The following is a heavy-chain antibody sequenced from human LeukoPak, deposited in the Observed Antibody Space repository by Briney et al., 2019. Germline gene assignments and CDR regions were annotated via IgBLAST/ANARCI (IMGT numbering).Heavy chain of an antibody. CDR2: ISYDGSNK. CDR1: GFTFSSYA. CDR3: ARDHRGVRDYFDY. D-gene: IGHD3-10*01. J-gene: IGHJ4*02. Sequence: HSGGSLGLSCAASGFTFSSYAMHWVRQAPGKGLEWVAVISYDGSNKYYADSVKGRFTISRDNSKNTLYLQMNSLRAEDTAVYYCARDHRGVRDYFDYWGQGTLVTVSS. V-gene: IGHV3-30-3*01.